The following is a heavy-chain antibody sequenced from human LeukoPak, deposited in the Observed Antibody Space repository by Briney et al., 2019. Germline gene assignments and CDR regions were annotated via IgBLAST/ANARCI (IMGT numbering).Heavy chain of an antibody. D-gene: IGHD2-2*01. CDR2: ISWNSGSI. CDR3: AKGSVVVPAGDWFDP. J-gene: IGHJ5*02. CDR1: GFTFSSYA. V-gene: IGHV3-9*01. Sequence: PGGSLRLSCAASGFTFSSYAMHWVRQAPGKGLEWVSGISWNSGSIGYADSVKGRFTISRDNAKNSLYLQMNSLRAEDTALYYCAKGSVVVPAGDWFDPWGQGTLVTVSS.